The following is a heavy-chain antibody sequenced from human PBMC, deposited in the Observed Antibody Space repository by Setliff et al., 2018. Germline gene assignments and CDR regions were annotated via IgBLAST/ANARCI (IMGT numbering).Heavy chain of an antibody. CDR1: GGSISSSSHY. CDR3: ARDQWVRSPPLYFSYSMDV. V-gene: IGHV4-39*07. J-gene: IGHJ6*02. D-gene: IGHD5-12*01. CDR2: IYYTGST. Sequence: PSETLSLTCTVSGGSISSSSHYWGWIRQPPGKGLEWIGSIYYTGSTYYNPSLKSRVTVSLDTSKNQFSLKLTSMTAADTAVYYCARDQWVRSPPLYFSYSMDVWGQGTTVTVSS.